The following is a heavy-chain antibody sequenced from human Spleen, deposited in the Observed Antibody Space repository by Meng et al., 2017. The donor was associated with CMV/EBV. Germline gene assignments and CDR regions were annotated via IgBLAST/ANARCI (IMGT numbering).Heavy chain of an antibody. V-gene: IGHV3-23*01. D-gene: IGHD1-26*01. CDR1: GFTFSSYA. CDR2: ISGSGGST. CDR3: AKDPLGAGWYFDL. J-gene: IGHJ2*01. Sequence: GGSLRLSCAASGFTFSSYAMSWVRQAPGKGLEWVSAISGSGGSTYYADSVKGRITISRDNSKNTLYLQMNSLRAEDTAVYYCAKDPLGAGWYFDLWGRGTLVTVSS.